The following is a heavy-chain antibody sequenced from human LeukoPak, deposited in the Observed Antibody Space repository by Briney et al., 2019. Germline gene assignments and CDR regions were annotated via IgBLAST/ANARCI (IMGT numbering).Heavy chain of an antibody. CDR3: APRGDIEHSYGYGKWFDH. V-gene: IGHV4-34*01. CDR1: GGSFSDYY. CDR2: VHHSGRT. Sequence: PSETLSLTCAVYGGSFSDYYWSWIRQPPGKGLEWIGEVHHSGRTNYNASLKSRVTISVDTSKNQFSLRLSSVTAADTAVYYCAPRGDIEHSYGYGKWFDHWGQGTRVTVSS. D-gene: IGHD3-16*01. J-gene: IGHJ5*02.